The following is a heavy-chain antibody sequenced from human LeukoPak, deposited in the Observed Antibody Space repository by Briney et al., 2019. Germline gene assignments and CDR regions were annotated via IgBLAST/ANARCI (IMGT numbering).Heavy chain of an antibody. J-gene: IGHJ4*02. CDR1: GGTFSNYP. CDR2: IIPIFGTA. V-gene: IGHV1-69*13. Sequence: SVKVSCKASGGTFSNYPFSWVRQAPGQGLEWMGGIIPIFGTANYAQKFQGRVTITADESTSTAYMELSSLRSEDTAVYYCARGEVPPHYFDYWGQGTLVTVSS. CDR3: ARGEVPPHYFDY.